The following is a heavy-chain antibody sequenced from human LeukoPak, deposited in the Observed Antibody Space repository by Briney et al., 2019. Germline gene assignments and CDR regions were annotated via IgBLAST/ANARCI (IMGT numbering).Heavy chain of an antibody. Sequence: GGSLRLSCAASGFTFSSYSMNWVRQAPGKGLEWVSSISSSSSYIYYADSVKGRFTISRDNAKNSLYLQMNSLRAEDTAVYYGARGISSWYGLDYWGQGTLVTVSS. D-gene: IGHD6-13*01. J-gene: IGHJ4*02. CDR2: ISSSSSYI. CDR3: ARGISSWYGLDY. V-gene: IGHV3-21*01. CDR1: GFTFSSYS.